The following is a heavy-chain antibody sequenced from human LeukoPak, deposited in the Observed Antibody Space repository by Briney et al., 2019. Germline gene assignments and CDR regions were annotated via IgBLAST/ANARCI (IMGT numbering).Heavy chain of an antibody. J-gene: IGHJ6*02. CDR1: GYTFTSYA. Sequence: GASVKVSCKASGYTFTSYAMNWVRQTPGQGLEWMGWINTNTGNPTYAQGFTGRFVFSLDTSVSTAYLQISSLKAEDTAVYYCARDLWPDYYDSSGGYYGMDVWGQGTTVTVSS. CDR3: ARDLWPDYYDSSGGYYGMDV. CDR2: INTNTGNP. D-gene: IGHD3-22*01. V-gene: IGHV7-4-1*02.